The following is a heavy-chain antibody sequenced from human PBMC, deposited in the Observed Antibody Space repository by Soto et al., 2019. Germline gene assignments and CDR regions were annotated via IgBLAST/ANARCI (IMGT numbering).Heavy chain of an antibody. Sequence: QLQLQESGPGLLKPSETLSLTCTVSGGSISSSSYYWGWVRQPPGKGLEWIGSIYYSGSTYYNPSLQSRVTISVDTSKHQFSLKLSSATAADTAVYYCARHPRITGVVWGWFDPWGQGTLVTVSS. V-gene: IGHV4-39*01. CDR2: IYYSGST. J-gene: IGHJ5*02. CDR3: ARHPRITGVVWGWFDP. D-gene: IGHD7-27*01. CDR1: GGSISSSSYY.